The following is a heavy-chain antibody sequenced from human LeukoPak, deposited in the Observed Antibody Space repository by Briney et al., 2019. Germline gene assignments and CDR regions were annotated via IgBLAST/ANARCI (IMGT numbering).Heavy chain of an antibody. CDR3: ARASRDYYDSSEGFDY. J-gene: IGHJ4*02. Sequence: ASVKVSCKASGYTFTGYYMHWVRQAPGQGLEWMGWINPNSGGTNYAQKFQGRVTMTRDTSISTAYMELSRLRSGDTAVYYCARASRDYYDSSEGFDYWGQGTLVTVSS. D-gene: IGHD3-22*01. CDR2: INPNSGGT. CDR1: GYTFTGYY. V-gene: IGHV1-2*02.